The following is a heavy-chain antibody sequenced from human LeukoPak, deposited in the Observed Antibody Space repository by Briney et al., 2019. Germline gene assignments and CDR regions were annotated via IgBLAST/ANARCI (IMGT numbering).Heavy chain of an antibody. CDR3: ARRRLWFGELLYYNWFDP. CDR1: GGSFSGYY. CDR2: INHSGST. J-gene: IGHJ5*02. V-gene: IGHV4-34*01. Sequence: SETLSLTCAVYGGSFSGYYWSWIRQPPGKGLEWIGEINHSGSTNYNPSLKSRVSVSLDTSKNQFSLKLSSVTAADTAVYYCARRRLWFGELLYYNWFDPWGQGTLVTVSS. D-gene: IGHD3-10*01.